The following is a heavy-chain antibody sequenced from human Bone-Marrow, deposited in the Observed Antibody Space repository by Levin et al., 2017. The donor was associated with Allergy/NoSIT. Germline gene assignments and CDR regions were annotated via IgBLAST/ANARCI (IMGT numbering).Heavy chain of an antibody. V-gene: IGHV3-23*01. D-gene: IGHD6-19*01. J-gene: IGHJ4*02. CDR3: AKGAGWVAGAVALI. Sequence: LSLTCAASGFTFNSYALSWVRQAPGKGLEWVSAISGSGSSTYYADSVKGRFTISRDNSKTTLYLQMNSLRAEDTAVYYCAKGAGWVAGAVALIWSQGTLVTVSS. CDR2: ISGSGSST. CDR1: GFTFNSYA.